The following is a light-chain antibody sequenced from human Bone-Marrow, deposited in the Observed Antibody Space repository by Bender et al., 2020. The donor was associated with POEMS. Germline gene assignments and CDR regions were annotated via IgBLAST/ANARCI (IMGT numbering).Light chain of an antibody. CDR3: SSYAAYNDFVV. Sequence: SVLSQPPSVSGAPGQRVTIPCSEDSPNIGARHDVHWYQQIPGTAPKLLIFGNTHRASGVPDRFSGSKSGTSASLAITGLQSEDEATYYCSSYAAYNDFVVFGGGTKLSVL. J-gene: IGLJ2*01. CDR2: GNT. V-gene: IGLV1-40*01. CDR1: SPNIGARHD.